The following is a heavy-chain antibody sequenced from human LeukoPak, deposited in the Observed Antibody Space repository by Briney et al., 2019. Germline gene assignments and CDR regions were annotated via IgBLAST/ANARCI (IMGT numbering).Heavy chain of an antibody. CDR1: GGSISSYY. V-gene: IGHV4-59*01. CDR3: ARVKRTDYYDSSGYYFDY. CDR2: IYYSGST. D-gene: IGHD3-22*01. Sequence: PSETPSLTCTVSGGSISSYYWSWIRQHPGKGLEWIGYIYYSGSTNYNPSLKSRVTISVDTSKNQFSLKLSSVTAADTAVYYCARVKRTDYYDSSGYYFDYWGQGTLVTVSS. J-gene: IGHJ4*02.